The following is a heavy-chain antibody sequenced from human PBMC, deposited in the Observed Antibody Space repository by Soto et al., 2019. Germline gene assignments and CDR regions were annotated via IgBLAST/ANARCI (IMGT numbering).Heavy chain of an antibody. CDR3: AKDVGYCSSVSCHPHLEH. CDR1: GFRFDDYA. D-gene: IGHD2-2*01. J-gene: IGHJ1*01. V-gene: IGHV3-9*01. CDR2: ISWYSGSL. Sequence: EVRLVESGGGLVQPGRSLRLSCAASGFRFDDYAMHWFRQAPGKGLEWVSVISWYSGSLGYVDSVKGRFTISRDNGKNTLYLQMNSLRVEDTAFYYCAKDVGYCSSVSCHPHLEHWGQGALVTVSS.